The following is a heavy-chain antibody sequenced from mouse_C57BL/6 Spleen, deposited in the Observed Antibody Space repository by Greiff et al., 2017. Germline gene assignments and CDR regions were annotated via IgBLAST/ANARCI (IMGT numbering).Heavy chain of an antibody. Sequence: EVQLVESGEGLVKPGGSLKLSCAASGFTFSSYAMSWVRQTPEKRLEWVAYISSGGDYLYYADTVKGRFTISRDNARNTLYLQMSSLKSEDTAMYYCTREGSYYSNYYAMDYWGQGTSVTVSS. CDR2: ISSGGDYL. V-gene: IGHV5-9-1*02. D-gene: IGHD2-5*01. CDR3: TREGSYYSNYYAMDY. J-gene: IGHJ4*01. CDR1: GFTFSSYA.